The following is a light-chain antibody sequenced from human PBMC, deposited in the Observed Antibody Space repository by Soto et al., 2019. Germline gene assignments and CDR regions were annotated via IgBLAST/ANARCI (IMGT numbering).Light chain of an antibody. CDR2: ASS. V-gene: IGKV3-20*01. CDR1: QSRGSNF. Sequence: EIVLTQSPATLSLSPVERATLSCKTSQSRGSNFLAWYQHKPGQAPRLLIYASSNRATGIPDRFSGSASGKDFTLTINRLEPEDFAVYYCKLYGISPHFGQGTRLEIK. CDR3: KLYGISPH. J-gene: IGKJ5*01.